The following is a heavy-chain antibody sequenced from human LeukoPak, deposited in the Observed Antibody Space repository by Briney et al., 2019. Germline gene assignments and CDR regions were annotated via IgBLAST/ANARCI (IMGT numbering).Heavy chain of an antibody. CDR1: GYTFSDYS. V-gene: IGHV3-21*01. CDR2: ISSGSTYK. Sequence: GGSLRLSCAASGYTFSDYSMHWVRQAPGKGLEWVSSISSGSTYKYSADSLKGRFTISRDNAKNSLYLQMNSLRAEDSAVYYCTRGPTLIGVAGTWPLDYWGQGTLVTVSS. CDR3: TRGPTLIGVAGTWPLDY. D-gene: IGHD6-19*01. J-gene: IGHJ4*02.